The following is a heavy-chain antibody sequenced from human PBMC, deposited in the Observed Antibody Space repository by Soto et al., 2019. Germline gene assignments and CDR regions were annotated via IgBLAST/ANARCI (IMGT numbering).Heavy chain of an antibody. D-gene: IGHD4-17*01. Sequence: QVQLVQSGAEVKKPGASVKVSCKASGYTFTSYGISWVRQAPGQGLEWMGWISAYNGNTNYAQKLQARVTMTTDTATSTAYMELRNLRADDTAVYFCASEYGGHGGFGYLGQGTLVTVSS. CDR2: ISAYNGNT. CDR1: GYTFTSYG. J-gene: IGHJ4*02. CDR3: ASEYGGHGGFGY. V-gene: IGHV1-18*01.